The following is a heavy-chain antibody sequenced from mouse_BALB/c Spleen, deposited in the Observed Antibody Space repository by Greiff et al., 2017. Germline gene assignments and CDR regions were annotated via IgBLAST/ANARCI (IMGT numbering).Heavy chain of an antibody. CDR2: ISNGGGST. CDR1: GFTFTSYT. Sequence: EVKLVESGAGLVQPGWSLKLSCAASGFTFTSYTMSWVRQTPEKRLEWLAYISNGGGSTYYPDTVKGRVTISRDNAKNTVYMQMSSLTSEDTAMYYCARQDDNDAMDYWGQGTSVTVSS. CDR3: ARQDDNDAMDY. J-gene: IGHJ4*01. V-gene: IGHV5-12-2*01. D-gene: IGHD2-4*01.